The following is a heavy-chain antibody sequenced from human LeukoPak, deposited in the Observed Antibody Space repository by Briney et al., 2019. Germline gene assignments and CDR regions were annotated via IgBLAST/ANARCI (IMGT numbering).Heavy chain of an antibody. CDR1: GFTFSSCW. CDR3: ARGGSSTSPYGIFDY. D-gene: IGHD2-2*01. Sequence: PGGSLRLSCAASGFTFSSCWMSWVRQAPGKGLEWVANIKQDGSEKYYVDSVKGRFTISRDNAKNSLYLQMNSLRAEDTAVYHCARGGSSTSPYGIFDYWGQGTLVTVSS. CDR2: IKQDGSEK. V-gene: IGHV3-7*03. J-gene: IGHJ4*02.